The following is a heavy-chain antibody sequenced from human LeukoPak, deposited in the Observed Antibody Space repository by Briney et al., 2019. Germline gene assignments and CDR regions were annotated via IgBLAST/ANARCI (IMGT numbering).Heavy chain of an antibody. D-gene: IGHD3-22*01. Sequence: ASVKVSCKASENTFTNYYMHWVRQAPGQGLERLGLINPNGGRTSYAQNFQGRVTMTRDTSTTAVYLELSSLRSEDTAVYYCARGGAYYDSSGYDWFDPWGQGTLVTVSS. J-gene: IGHJ5*02. V-gene: IGHV1-46*03. CDR3: ARGGAYYDSSGYDWFDP. CDR1: ENTFTNYY. CDR2: INPNGGRT.